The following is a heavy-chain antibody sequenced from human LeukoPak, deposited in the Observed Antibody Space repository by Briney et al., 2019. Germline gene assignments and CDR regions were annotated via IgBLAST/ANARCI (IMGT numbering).Heavy chain of an antibody. CDR1: GGSFSGYY. J-gene: IGHJ4*02. D-gene: IGHD2-2*01. Sequence: SETLSLTCAVYGGSFSGYYWSWIRQPPGKGLEWIGEINHSGSTNYNPSLKSRVTISVDTSKNQFSLKLSSVTAADPAVYYCAKAVNFSSTSCHFYLDYLGQG. CDR2: INHSGST. V-gene: IGHV4-34*01. CDR3: AKAVNFSSTSCHFYLDY.